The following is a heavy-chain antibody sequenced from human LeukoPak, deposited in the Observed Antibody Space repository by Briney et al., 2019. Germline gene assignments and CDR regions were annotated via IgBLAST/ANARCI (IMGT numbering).Heavy chain of an antibody. CDR3: ARDSCLIKTCLDY. D-gene: IGHD3-10*01. V-gene: IGHV3-33*01. J-gene: IGHJ4*02. CDR1: GFTFSHFG. CDR2: IQSDGSQE. Sequence: GGSLRLSCAASGFTFSHFGMHWVRQAPGKGLEWVAAIQSDGSQEYFADSVKGRSTISRDKSKSTMYLQIDTLRAEDTAVYYCARDSCLIKTCLDYWGQGTLVTVSS.